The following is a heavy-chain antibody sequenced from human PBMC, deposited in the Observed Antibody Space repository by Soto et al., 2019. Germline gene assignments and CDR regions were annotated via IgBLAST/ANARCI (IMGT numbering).Heavy chain of an antibody. D-gene: IGHD6-13*01. J-gene: IGHJ4*02. CDR2: ISYDGSNK. CDR3: ANGPSRGSFIAAAGTVDY. Sequence: GGSLRLSCAASGFTFSSYGMHWVRQAPGKGLEWVAVISYDGSNKYYADSVKGRFTISRDNSKNTLYLQMNSLRAEDTAVHYCANGPSRGSFIAAAGTVDYWGQGTLVTVSS. V-gene: IGHV3-30*18. CDR1: GFTFSSYG.